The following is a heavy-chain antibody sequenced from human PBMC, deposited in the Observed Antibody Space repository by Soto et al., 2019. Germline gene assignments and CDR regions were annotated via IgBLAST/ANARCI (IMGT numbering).Heavy chain of an antibody. J-gene: IGHJ5*01. D-gene: IGHD6-25*01. V-gene: IGHV1-2*04. CDR2: INANNVGA. CDR3: AREVGSDSVSPKNICFDT. Sequence: QVQLVQSGDEVKNPGASVKVSCKPSGYTFTDYHIHWVRQAPGQGLEFMGCINANNVGAGSAQQFQGWFPATMGTSISTVYLEFSNLSSDDTAVYFWAREVGSDSVSPKNICFDTCCDGTRVALSS. CDR1: GYTFTDYH.